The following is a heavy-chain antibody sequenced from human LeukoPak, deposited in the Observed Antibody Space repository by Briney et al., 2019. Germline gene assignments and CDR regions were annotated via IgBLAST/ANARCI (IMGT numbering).Heavy chain of an antibody. CDR2: INHSGST. Sequence: SETLSLTCAVYGGSFSGYYWSWIRQPPGKGLEWIGEINHSGSTNYNPSLKSRVTISVDTSKNQFSLKLSSVAAADTAVYYCARGNRRDHTIDYWGQGTLVTVSS. V-gene: IGHV4-34*01. CDR3: ARGNRRDHTIDY. CDR1: GGSFSGYY. D-gene: IGHD2-2*01. J-gene: IGHJ4*02.